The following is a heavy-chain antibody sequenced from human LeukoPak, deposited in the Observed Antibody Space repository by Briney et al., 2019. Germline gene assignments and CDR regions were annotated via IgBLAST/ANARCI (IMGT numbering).Heavy chain of an antibody. V-gene: IGHV3-72*01. J-gene: IGHJ6*03. CDR1: GFTFSDHY. CDR3: DRGTDLAIERSYYYYMDV. CDR2: IRSKAKSYIT. Sequence: PGGSLRLSCAASGFTFSDHYMDWVRQAPGKGLEWVGRIRSKAKSYITEYAASVKGRFTISRDDSKTSLYLQMNSLKTEDTAVYYCDRGTDLAIERSYYYYMDVWGKGTTVTVSS.